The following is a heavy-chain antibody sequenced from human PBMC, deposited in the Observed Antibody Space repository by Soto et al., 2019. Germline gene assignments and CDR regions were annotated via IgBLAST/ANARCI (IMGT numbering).Heavy chain of an antibody. Sequence: QVQLQESGPGLVKPSETLSLTCTVSGGSISSYYWSWIRQPPGKGLEWIGYVYYSGSTNYNPSLNSEVTISVDTSKNQFSLKLSSVTAADTAVYYCASSYYDILTGYYQDFDYWGQGTLVSVSS. V-gene: IGHV4-59*01. CDR1: GGSISSYY. D-gene: IGHD3-9*01. CDR2: VYYSGST. CDR3: ASSYYDILTGYYQDFDY. J-gene: IGHJ4*02.